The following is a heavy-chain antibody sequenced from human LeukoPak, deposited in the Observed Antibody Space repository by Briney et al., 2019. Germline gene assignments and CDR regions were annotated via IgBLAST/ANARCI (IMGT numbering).Heavy chain of an antibody. D-gene: IGHD6-13*01. V-gene: IGHV3-49*04. CDR1: GFTFGDYA. Sequence: GGSLRLSCTVSGFTFGDYAFSWVRQAPGKGLEWVGFITSKPFGGTTDYAASVKGRFIISRDDSKSIAYLQLNGLKTEDTAVYYCTRDLSIAAAGTDYWFFDLWGRGTLVTVSS. J-gene: IGHJ2*01. CDR3: TRDLSIAAAGTDYWFFDL. CDR2: ITSKPFGGTT.